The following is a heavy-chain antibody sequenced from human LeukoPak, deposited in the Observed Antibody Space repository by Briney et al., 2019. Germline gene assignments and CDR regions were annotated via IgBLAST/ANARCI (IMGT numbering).Heavy chain of an antibody. V-gene: IGHV4-4*07. Sequence: SETLSLTCTVSGVSIITYYWSWIRQPAGKGLEWIGRISSSGSTNYNPSLNSRVTMSIDTSKNQFSLKLTSVTAADTAVYYCTRDVGSAGTDDCWGQGTLVTVSS. CDR2: ISSSGST. CDR3: TRDVGSAGTDDC. CDR1: GVSIITYY. D-gene: IGHD6-13*01. J-gene: IGHJ4*02.